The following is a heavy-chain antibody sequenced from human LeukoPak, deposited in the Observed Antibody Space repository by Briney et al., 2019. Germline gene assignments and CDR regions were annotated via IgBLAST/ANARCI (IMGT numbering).Heavy chain of an antibody. V-gene: IGHV4-59*01. J-gene: IGHJ3*02. CDR2: IYYSGST. CDR1: GGSISSYY. D-gene: IGHD4-11*01. CDR3: ATTTVDDAFDI. Sequence: PSETLSLTCTVSGGSISSYYWSWIRQPPGKGLEWIGYIYYSGSTNYNPSLKSRVTISVDTSTNQFSLKLSSVTAADTAVYYCATTTVDDAFDIWGQGTMVTVSS.